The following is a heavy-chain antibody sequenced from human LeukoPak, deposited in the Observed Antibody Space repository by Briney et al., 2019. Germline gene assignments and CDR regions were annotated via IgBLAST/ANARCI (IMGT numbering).Heavy chain of an antibody. CDR3: GRDPNGDYVGAFEF. Sequence: GGSLRLSCAASGFTFSEYALVWVRQAPGKGLEWVSASSSGGAITLYADAVKGRFTISRDNSKNTLYLQMDSLRAEDTAVYFCGRDPNGDYVGAFEFWGHGTMVTVSS. CDR1: GFTFSEYA. V-gene: IGHV3-23*01. CDR2: SSSGGAIT. D-gene: IGHD4-17*01. J-gene: IGHJ3*01.